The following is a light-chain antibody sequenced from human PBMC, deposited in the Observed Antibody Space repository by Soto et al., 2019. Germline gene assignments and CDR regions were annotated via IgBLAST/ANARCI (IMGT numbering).Light chain of an antibody. V-gene: IGKV3-20*01. CDR2: AS. Sequence: EIVLTQSPGTLSLSPGERATLSCRASQSVSDSYLAWYQQKPGQAPRLLIYASSRATGIPDRFSGSGSGTDFTLTISRLEPEDFAVSYCQHYGTSGLFGPGTQVDIK. CDR1: QSVSDSY. CDR3: QHYGTSGL. J-gene: IGKJ3*01.